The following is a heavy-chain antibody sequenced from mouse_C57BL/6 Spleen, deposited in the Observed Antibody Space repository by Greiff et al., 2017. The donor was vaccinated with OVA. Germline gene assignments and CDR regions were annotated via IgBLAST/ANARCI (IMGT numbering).Heavy chain of an antibody. CDR3: AKGGGGDV. CDR1: GFSLPSSG. Sequence: VQLQESGPGLVAPSPRLSITCTVSGFSLPSSGVSWVRQPPGKGLEWLGVIWGDGSTNYHSALISRMSISKDNAKSQVCLKLNSRQTDDTATDYWAKGGGGDVWGTGTTVTVSS. V-gene: IGHV2-3*01. CDR2: IWGDGST. J-gene: IGHJ1*03.